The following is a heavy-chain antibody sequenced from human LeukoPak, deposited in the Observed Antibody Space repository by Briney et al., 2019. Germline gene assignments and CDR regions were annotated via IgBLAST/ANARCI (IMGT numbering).Heavy chain of an antibody. CDR1: GFSLSTYGVG. J-gene: IGHJ5*02. D-gene: IGHD3-10*01. CDR3: AHKRLTRIRGPLPFDP. V-gene: IGHV2-5*01. Sequence: SGLTLVNPTQNLTLTCNFSGFSLSTYGVGVGWIRQPPGKALEWLALIYGNGDVRYSPSLKTRLTITKDTSKNQVVLTMTNMDPVDTATYYCAHKRLTRIRGPLPFDPWGQGTLVTVSS. CDR2: IYGNGDV.